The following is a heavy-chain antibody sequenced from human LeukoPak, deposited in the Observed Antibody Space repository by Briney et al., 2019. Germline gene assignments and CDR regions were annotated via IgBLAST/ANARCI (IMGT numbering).Heavy chain of an antibody. J-gene: IGHJ4*02. CDR2: IYTSGST. D-gene: IGHD3-22*01. V-gene: IGHV4-61*02. CDR3: ARVVFKRGYYHFDY. Sequence: SETLSLTCTVSGGSISSGSYYWSWIRQPAGKGLEWIGRIYTSGSTNYNPPLKSRVTISVDTSKNQFSLKLSSVTAADTAVYYCARVVFKRGYYHFDYWGQGTLVTVSS. CDR1: GGSISSGSYY.